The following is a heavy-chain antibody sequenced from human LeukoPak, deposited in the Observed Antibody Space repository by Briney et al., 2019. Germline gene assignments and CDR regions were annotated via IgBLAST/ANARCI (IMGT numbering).Heavy chain of an antibody. D-gene: IGHD3-22*01. V-gene: IGHV4-39*07. CDR1: GGSISIDNYY. Sequence: SETLSLTCTVSGGSISIDNYYWAWLRQPPGKGLEWIGTFYYRATVFNGGTSYYHPSLKSRVTVSLDTSKNQFSLSLTSVTAADTAMYYCARDSGIDSSGYYEFDPWGQGTLVTVSS. CDR2: FYYRATVFNGGTS. CDR3: ARDSGIDSSGYYEFDP. J-gene: IGHJ5*02.